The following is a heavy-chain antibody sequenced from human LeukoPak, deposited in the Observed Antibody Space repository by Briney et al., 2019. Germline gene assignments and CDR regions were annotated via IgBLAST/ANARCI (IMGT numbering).Heavy chain of an antibody. CDR3: AKDTDGAAAGTTWGH. CDR2: IRFDASNK. V-gene: IGHV3-30*02. D-gene: IGHD6-13*01. CDR1: GFTFNNYG. Sequence: GSLRLSCAASGFTFNNYGMHWVRQAPGKGLEWVAFIRFDASNKYYADSVKGRFTISRDNSKNTLYLQMNSPRAEDTALYYCAKDTDGAAAGTTWGHWGQGTLVTVSS. J-gene: IGHJ4*02.